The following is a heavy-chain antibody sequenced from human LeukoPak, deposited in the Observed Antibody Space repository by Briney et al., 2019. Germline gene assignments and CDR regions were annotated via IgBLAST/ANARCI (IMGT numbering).Heavy chain of an antibody. D-gene: IGHD5-24*01. V-gene: IGHV1-46*01. Sequence: GASVKVSCKASGYTFTGYYMHWVRQAPGQGLEWMGIINPSRGSTSYAQKFQGGVTMTRDTSTSTVYMELSSLRSEDTAVYYCARDGFSVGDGYNLYYWGQGTLVTVSS. J-gene: IGHJ4*02. CDR2: INPSRGST. CDR1: GYTFTGYY. CDR3: ARDGFSVGDGYNLYY.